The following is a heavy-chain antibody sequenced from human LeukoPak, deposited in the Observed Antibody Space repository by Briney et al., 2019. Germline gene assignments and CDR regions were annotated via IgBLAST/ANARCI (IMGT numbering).Heavy chain of an antibody. J-gene: IGHJ3*02. CDR3: AKSVNYGDGFDI. D-gene: IGHD4-11*01. V-gene: IGHV3-9*03. Sequence: QPGRSLRLSCAASGFTFADYAMHWVRQAPGKGLEWVSGISWNSGSIGYVDSVKGRFTISRDNAKNSLYLQMNSLRAEDMALYYCAKSVNYGDGFDIWGQGTMVTVSS. CDR2: ISWNSGSI. CDR1: GFTFADYA.